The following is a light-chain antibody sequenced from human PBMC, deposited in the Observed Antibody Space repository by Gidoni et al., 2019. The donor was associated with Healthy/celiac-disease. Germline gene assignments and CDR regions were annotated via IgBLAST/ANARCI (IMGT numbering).Light chain of an antibody. CDR2: DAS. Sequence: EIVLTQSPATLSLSPGERATLSCRASQSVSSYLAWYQQNPGQAPRLLIYDASHRATGIPARFSGSGSGTDFTLTISSLEPEDFAVYYCQQRSNWPPGTFXQXTKVEIK. V-gene: IGKV3-11*01. CDR1: QSVSSY. J-gene: IGKJ1*01. CDR3: QQRSNWPPGT.